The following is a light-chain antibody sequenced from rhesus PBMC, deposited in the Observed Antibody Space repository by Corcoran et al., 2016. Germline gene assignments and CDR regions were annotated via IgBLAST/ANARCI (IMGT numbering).Light chain of an antibody. CDR2: DAS. Sequence: DIQMTQSPSSLSASVGDTVTITCRASQGISSYLNWFQQKPGKAPKLLYYDASSLESGVPSRFSGSGSGTDFTLTISSLQPEDFADYYCLQHNSYPWTFGQGTKVEIK. V-gene: IGKV1-28*03. CDR1: QGISSY. CDR3: LQHNSYPWT. J-gene: IGKJ1*01.